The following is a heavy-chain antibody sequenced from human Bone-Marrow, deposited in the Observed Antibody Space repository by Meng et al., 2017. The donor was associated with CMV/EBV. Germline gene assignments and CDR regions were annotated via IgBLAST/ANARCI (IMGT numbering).Heavy chain of an antibody. V-gene: IGHV3-30*02. CDR2: IHYDGGRK. D-gene: IGHD6-13*01. CDR1: GFIFSSSG. Sequence: GGSLRLSCGTSGFIFSSSGMHWVRQDPGKGLEWVALIHYDGGRKYYADSVQGRFSISRDNSKNTLYLQMNSLRADDTAVYYCARVGGSSSWRPYYYYYGMDVWGQGTTVTVSS. CDR3: ARVGGSSSWRPYYYYYGMDV. J-gene: IGHJ6*02.